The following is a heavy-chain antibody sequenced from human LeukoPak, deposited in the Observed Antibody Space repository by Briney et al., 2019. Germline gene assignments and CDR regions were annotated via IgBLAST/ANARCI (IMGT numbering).Heavy chain of an antibody. D-gene: IGHD3-10*01. V-gene: IGHV4-59*01. CDR2: IYYSGST. CDR3: ARGVYYGSGSYYRARWYYMDV. J-gene: IGHJ6*03. CDR1: GGSISSYY. Sequence: SETLSLTCTVSGGSISSYYWSWLRQPPGKGLEWIGNIYYSGSTNYNPSLKSRVTISVDTYKNQFSLKLSSVTAADTAVYYCARGVYYGSGSYYRARWYYMDVWGKGTTVTVSS.